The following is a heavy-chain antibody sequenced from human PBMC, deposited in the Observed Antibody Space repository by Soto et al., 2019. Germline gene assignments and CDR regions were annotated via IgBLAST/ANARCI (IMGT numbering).Heavy chain of an antibody. V-gene: IGHV4-59*08. CDR2: IYYTGST. D-gene: IGHD3-22*01. Sequence: SETLSLTCAVSGGSISNYYLSWIRQPPGKGLEWIGHIYYTGSTNYNPSLKSRVTISLDTSKNQFSLRLSSVTAADTAVYYCARPLSGYGAFDIWGQGTMVTVSS. J-gene: IGHJ3*02. CDR3: ARPLSGYGAFDI. CDR1: GGSISNYY.